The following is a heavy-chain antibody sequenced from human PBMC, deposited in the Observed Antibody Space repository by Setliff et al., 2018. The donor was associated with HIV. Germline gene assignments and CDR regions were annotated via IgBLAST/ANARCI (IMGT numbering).Heavy chain of an antibody. D-gene: IGHD1-26*01. CDR3: ARVSGATRDYYYYYMDV. CDR1: GFIFSNVW. CDR2: IKSTIDGGTT. J-gene: IGHJ6*03. V-gene: IGHV3-15*01. Sequence: GGSLRLSCAASGFIFSNVWMSWVRQTPGKGLEWVGRIKSTIDGGTTDYTAPVKGRFTISRDDARNTVYLQMNSLRAEDTAVYYCARVSGATRDYYYYYMDVWGKGTTVTVSS.